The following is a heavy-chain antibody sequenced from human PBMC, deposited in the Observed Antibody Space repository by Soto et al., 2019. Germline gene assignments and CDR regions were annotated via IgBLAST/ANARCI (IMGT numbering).Heavy chain of an antibody. CDR2: IYWDDDK. CDR3: AHRGGIRARDV. D-gene: IGHD3-16*01. V-gene: IGHV2-5*02. Sequence: QITLKESGPPLVKPTQTLTLTCTFSGFSLTTTEVGVGWIRQPPGKALECLALIYWDDDKHYSPSLKSRLTIPKDTSKNQVVLTMTTMDPVDTGTYYCAHRGGIRARDVWGQGTTVTVSS. J-gene: IGHJ6*02. CDR1: GFSLTTTEVG.